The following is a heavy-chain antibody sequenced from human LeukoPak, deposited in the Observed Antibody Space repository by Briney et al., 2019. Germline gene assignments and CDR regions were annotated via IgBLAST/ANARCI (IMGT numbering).Heavy chain of an antibody. CDR2: INQGGET. V-gene: IGHV3-7*01. CDR1: GFTFGTFW. D-gene: IGHD3-10*01. J-gene: IGHJ4*02. Sequence: PGGSLRLSREASGFTFGTFWMSWVRQAPGKGLEWVANINQGGETDYVDSVKGRFTIARDDSKNLLYLQMNSLRPEDTAMYFCARDKGGMVPFDHWGQGTLVTVSS. CDR3: ARDKGGMVPFDH.